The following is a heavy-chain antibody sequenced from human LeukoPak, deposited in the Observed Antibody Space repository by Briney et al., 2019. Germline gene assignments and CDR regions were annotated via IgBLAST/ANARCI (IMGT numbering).Heavy chain of an antibody. CDR2: ISAYNGNT. D-gene: IGHD6-13*01. CDR3: ARDLRSERIAAAVDWYFDL. CDR1: GYAFTSYG. V-gene: IGHV1-18*01. Sequence: GASVKVSCKASGYAFTSYGISWVRQAPGQGLEWMGWISAYNGNTNYAQKLQGRVTMATDTSTSTAYMELRSLRSDDTAVYYCARDLRSERIAAAVDWYFDLWGRGTLVTVSS. J-gene: IGHJ2*01.